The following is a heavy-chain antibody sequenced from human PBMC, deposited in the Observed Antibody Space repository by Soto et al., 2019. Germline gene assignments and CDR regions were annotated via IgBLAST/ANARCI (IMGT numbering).Heavy chain of an antibody. V-gene: IGHV3-48*02. CDR2: ISSNSITI. D-gene: IGHD1-26*01. CDR3: AREDILGTRSFDY. Sequence: GSLRLSCAASGFTFSSYWMSWVRQAPGKGLEWLSYISSNSITIYYADSVRGRFTIFRDNAKNSLYLQMNSLRDEDTAVYYCAREDILGTRSFDYWGQGALVTVSS. CDR1: GFTFSSYW. J-gene: IGHJ4*02.